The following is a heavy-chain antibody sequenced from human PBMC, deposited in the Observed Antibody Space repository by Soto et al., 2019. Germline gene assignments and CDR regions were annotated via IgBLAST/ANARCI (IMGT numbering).Heavy chain of an antibody. J-gene: IGHJ4*02. CDR2: IKQDGSEK. Sequence: EVQLVESGGGLVQPGGSLRLSCAASGFTFSSYWMSWVRQAPGKGLERVANIKQDGSEKYYADSVKGRFPITRDNAKNSLYLQMNSLRAEDTAVYYCARLACTNGVCYSRRRGLDYWGQGTLVTVSS. CDR1: GFTFSSYW. V-gene: IGHV3-7*03. CDR3: ARLACTNGVCYSRRRGLDY. D-gene: IGHD2-8*01.